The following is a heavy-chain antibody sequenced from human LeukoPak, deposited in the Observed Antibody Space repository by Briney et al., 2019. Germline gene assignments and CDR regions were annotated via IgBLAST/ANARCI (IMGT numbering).Heavy chain of an antibody. D-gene: IGHD2-8*01. CDR3: ARSPLMVVGAPNWFDP. CDR2: INPSGGST. J-gene: IGHJ5*02. Sequence: GASVKVSCKASGYTFTSYYMHWVRQAPGQGLEWMGIINPSGGSTSYAQKFQGRVTMTRDTSTSTVYMELSSLRSEDTAVYYCARSPLMVVGAPNWFDPWGQGTLVTVSS. CDR1: GYTFTSYY. V-gene: IGHV1-46*01.